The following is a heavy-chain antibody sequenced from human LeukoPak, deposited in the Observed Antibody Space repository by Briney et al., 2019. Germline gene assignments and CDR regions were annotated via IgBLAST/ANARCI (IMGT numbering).Heavy chain of an antibody. Sequence: ASVKVSYKASGYTFTGYYMHWVRQAPGQGLEWMGWINPNSGGTNYAQKFQGRVTMTRDTSISTAYMELSRLRSDDTAVYYCARVVSPYYYGSGSYSHFDYWGQGTLVTVSS. J-gene: IGHJ4*02. CDR1: GYTFTGYY. D-gene: IGHD3-10*01. CDR2: INPNSGGT. CDR3: ARVVSPYYYGSGSYSHFDY. V-gene: IGHV1-2*02.